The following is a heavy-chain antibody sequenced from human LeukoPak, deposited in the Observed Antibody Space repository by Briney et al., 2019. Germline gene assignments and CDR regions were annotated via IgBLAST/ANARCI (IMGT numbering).Heavy chain of an antibody. Sequence: PGGSLRLSCAVSGFTVSGNYMSWVRQAPGKGLEWVSVMYSTGSTDYADSVKGRFTIFRDNSKNTLYLQMNNLRAEDTAVYYCAREGGPYSSTLRGQWGRGTPVTVSS. J-gene: IGHJ4*02. V-gene: IGHV3-53*01. D-gene: IGHD2-2*01. CDR3: AREGGPYSSTLRGQ. CDR2: MYSTGST. CDR1: GFTVSGNY.